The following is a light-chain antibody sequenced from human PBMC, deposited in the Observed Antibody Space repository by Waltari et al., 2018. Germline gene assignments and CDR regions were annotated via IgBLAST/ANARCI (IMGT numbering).Light chain of an antibody. V-gene: IGLV1-44*01. Sequence: QSVLTQPPSASGTPGQRVTIPCSGSNSNPGSTSVNWYQLLPVVAPKRLIYSDNQRPSGVPDRFSGSRSGNSASLAISGLQSEDEADYYCAAWDDSLNVIFGGGTKLTVL. CDR3: AAWDDSLNVI. J-gene: IGLJ2*01. CDR1: NSNPGSTS. CDR2: SDN.